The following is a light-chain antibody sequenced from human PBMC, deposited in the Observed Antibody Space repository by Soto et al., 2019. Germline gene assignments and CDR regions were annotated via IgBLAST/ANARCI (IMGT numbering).Light chain of an antibody. CDR1: SSNLGNNY. CDR2: DIN. V-gene: IGLV1-51*01. Sequence: QSVLTQPPSVSAAPGQKVTISCSGSSSNLGNNYVSWYQQLPGTAPKLLIYDINKRPSGIPDRFSGSKSGTSATLGITGLQTGDEADYYCGTWDSSLRGVFGTGTKVTVL. J-gene: IGLJ1*01. CDR3: GTWDSSLRGV.